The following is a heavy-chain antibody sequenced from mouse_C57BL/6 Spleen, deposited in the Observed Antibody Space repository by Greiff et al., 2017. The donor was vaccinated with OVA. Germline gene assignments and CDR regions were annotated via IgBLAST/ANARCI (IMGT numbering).Heavy chain of an antibody. CDR3: ARKRGYDYDCAMDY. CDR2: IWTGGGT. D-gene: IGHD2-4*01. Sequence: VQLVESGPGLVAPSQSLSITCTVSGFSLTSYAISWVRQPPGKGLEWLGVIWTGGGTNYNSALKSRLSISKDNSKSQVFLKMNSLQTDDTARYYCARKRGYDYDCAMDYWGQGTSVTVSS. J-gene: IGHJ4*01. CDR1: GFSLTSYA. V-gene: IGHV2-9-1*01.